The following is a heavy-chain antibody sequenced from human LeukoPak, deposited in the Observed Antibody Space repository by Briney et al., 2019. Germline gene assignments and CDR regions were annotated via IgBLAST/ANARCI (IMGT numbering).Heavy chain of an antibody. J-gene: IGHJ4*02. Sequence: GGSLRLSCAASGFTFSSYAMSWVRQAPGKGLEWVSAISGSGGSTYYADSVKGRFTISRDNSKNTLYPQMNSLRAEDTAVYYCAKTDRGSIDGDDFDYWGQGTLVTVSS. CDR1: GFTFSSYA. CDR3: AKTDRGSIDGDDFDY. D-gene: IGHD4-17*01. CDR2: ISGSGGST. V-gene: IGHV3-23*01.